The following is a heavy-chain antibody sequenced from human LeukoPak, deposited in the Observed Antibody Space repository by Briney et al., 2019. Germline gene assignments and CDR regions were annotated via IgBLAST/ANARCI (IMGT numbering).Heavy chain of an antibody. CDR3: ARADNWEGAKGD. Sequence: ASVKVSCKASGGTFSSYAISWVRQAPGQGLEWMGGIIPIFGTANYAQKFQGRVTITADESTSTAYMELSSLRSEDTAVYYCARADNWEGAKGDWGQGTMVTVSS. D-gene: IGHD3-16*01. J-gene: IGHJ3*01. CDR2: IIPIFGTA. V-gene: IGHV1-69*13. CDR1: GGTFSSYA.